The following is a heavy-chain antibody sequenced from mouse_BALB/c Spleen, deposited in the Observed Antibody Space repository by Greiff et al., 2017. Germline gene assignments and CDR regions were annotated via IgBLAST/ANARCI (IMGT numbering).Heavy chain of an antibody. J-gene: IGHJ1*01. CDR2: ISSGGSYT. CDR3: AGRTV. CDR1: GFTFSSYA. Sequence: EVQLVESGGGLVKPGGSLKLSCAASGFTFSSYAMSWVRQTPEKRLEWVATISSGGSYTYYPDSVKGRFTISRDNAKNTLYLQMSSLRSEDTAMYYGAGRTVWGAGTTVTVSS. V-gene: IGHV5-9-3*01.